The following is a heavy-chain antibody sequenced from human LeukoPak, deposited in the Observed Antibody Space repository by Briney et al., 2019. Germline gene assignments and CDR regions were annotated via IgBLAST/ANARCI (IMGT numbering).Heavy chain of an antibody. CDR1: GGSFSSYY. J-gene: IGHJ3*02. CDR2: IYHSGST. Sequence: ASETLSLTCTVYGGSFSSYYWSWIRQPPGKGLEWIGDIYHSGSTNYNPSLKSRVTISVDTSKNQFSLKLSSVTAADTAVYYCARQVIAVAGTGAFDIWGQGTMVTVSS. D-gene: IGHD6-19*01. CDR3: ARQVIAVAGTGAFDI. V-gene: IGHV4-59*08.